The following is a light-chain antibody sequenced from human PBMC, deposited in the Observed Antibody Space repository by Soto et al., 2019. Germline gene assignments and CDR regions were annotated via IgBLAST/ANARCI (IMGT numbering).Light chain of an antibody. CDR3: QQRSNWPPT. J-gene: IGKJ2*01. Sequence: EVVLTQSPATLSLSPGERATLSCRASQSISTYLAWYQQKPGRSPRLLISDAYNRATGIPARFSGSGTGTDFTLTISSLEPEDFVVYYCQQRSNWPPTFGQGTKLEIK. CDR2: DAY. V-gene: IGKV3-11*01. CDR1: QSISTY.